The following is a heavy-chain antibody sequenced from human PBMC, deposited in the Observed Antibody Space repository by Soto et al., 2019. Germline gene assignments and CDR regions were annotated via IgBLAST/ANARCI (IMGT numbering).Heavy chain of an antibody. D-gene: IGHD1-26*01. CDR3: AKKGDNRGSPSYYHGLDV. J-gene: IGHJ6*02. CDR2: VNQVGYT. Sequence: ESLSMRETAYAGSISSSYWSGIRPPSWKALKWIGEVNQVGYTKCNPTIKSRVTISVDTSRTQFSLRLSSVTAADTAEYYCAKKGDNRGSPSYYHGLDVRGLGTTVTVSS. CDR1: AGSISSSY. V-gene: IGHV4-34*01.